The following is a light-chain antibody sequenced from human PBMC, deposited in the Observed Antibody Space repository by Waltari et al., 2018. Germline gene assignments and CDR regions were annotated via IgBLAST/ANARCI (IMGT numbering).Light chain of an antibody. CDR1: QSVTNY. Sequence: ASQSVTNYLAWYQQKPGQAPRLLIYDTSNRATGIPARFSGSGFGTDFTLTISSLEPEDFAVYYCQQRRDWPLTFGGGTKVEIK. CDR3: QQRRDWPLT. J-gene: IGKJ4*01. CDR2: DTS. V-gene: IGKV3-11*01.